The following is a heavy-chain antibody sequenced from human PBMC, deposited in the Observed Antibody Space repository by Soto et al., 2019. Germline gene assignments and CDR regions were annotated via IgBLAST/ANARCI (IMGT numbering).Heavy chain of an antibody. J-gene: IGHJ4*02. D-gene: IGHD3-3*01. CDR2: VYYSGSS. Sequence: WETLSLTCTVSGGSVSNSGYFWGWIRQPPMRGLEWIGNVYYSGSSHSNPSLKSRVTMSVDTSKTQFSLKLSSVTAADTAVYYCARRSVFGVAAYDSWGQGTLVTVSS. V-gene: IGHV4-39*01. CDR3: ARRSVFGVAAYDS. CDR1: GGSVSNSGYF.